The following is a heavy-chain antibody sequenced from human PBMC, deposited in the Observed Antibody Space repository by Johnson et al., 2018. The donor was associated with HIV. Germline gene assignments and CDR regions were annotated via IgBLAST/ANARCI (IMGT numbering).Heavy chain of an antibody. V-gene: IGHV3-15*01. J-gene: IGHJ3*01. CDR3: TTEEVNSIIGIITFQGPAFD. CDR1: GFSFTKAW. CDR2: IKIKSDDATT. Sequence: VQLVESGGGCATPGGSLRLSCAVSGFSFTKAWMSWVRQAAGKGLEWVGQIKIKSDDATTDYAAPVRGRFTISRDDSNNTLFLEMKNLKIEDTALYFGTTEEVNSIIGIITFQGPAFDFGAKGHWSPSLQ. D-gene: IGHD1-20*01.